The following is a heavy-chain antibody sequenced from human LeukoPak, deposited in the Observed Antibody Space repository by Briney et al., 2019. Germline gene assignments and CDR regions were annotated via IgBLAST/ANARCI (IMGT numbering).Heavy chain of an antibody. Sequence: GGSLRLSCAASGFTYSSYVMSWVRQAPGKGLEWVSAITGSGDNTYYADSVKGRFTISRDNSKNTLYLQMNSLRAEDTAVYYCAKRGPAGAGKSPDYFDYWGQGTLVTVSS. J-gene: IGHJ4*02. CDR1: GFTYSSYV. CDR3: AKRGPAGAGKSPDYFDY. D-gene: IGHD6-19*01. CDR2: ITGSGDNT. V-gene: IGHV3-23*01.